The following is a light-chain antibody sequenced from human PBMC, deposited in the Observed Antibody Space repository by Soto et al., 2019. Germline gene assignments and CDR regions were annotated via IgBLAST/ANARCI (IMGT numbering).Light chain of an antibody. CDR3: QQYYSTPPYT. J-gene: IGKJ2*01. Sequence: DIVMTESPDSLAVSLGERATINCKSSQSVLYSSNNKNYLAWYQQKPGQPPKLLIYWASTRESGVPDRFSGSGSGTDSTITISSLQAEDVAVYYCQQYYSTPPYTFGQGTKLEIK. CDR2: WAS. V-gene: IGKV4-1*01. CDR1: QSVLYSSNNKNY.